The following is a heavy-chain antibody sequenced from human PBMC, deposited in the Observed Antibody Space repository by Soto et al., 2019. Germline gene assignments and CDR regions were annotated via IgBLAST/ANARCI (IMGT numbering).Heavy chain of an antibody. CDR1: GFTFGDYA. Sequence: PGGSLRLSCTASGFTFGDYAMSWFRQAPGKGLEWVGFIRSKAYGGTTEYAASVKGRFTISRDDSKSIAYLQMNSLKTEDTAVYYCTRGDAYCSSTSCYATFDYWGQGTLVTVSS. CDR3: TRGDAYCSSTSCYATFDY. CDR2: IRSKAYGGTT. D-gene: IGHD2-2*01. J-gene: IGHJ4*02. V-gene: IGHV3-49*03.